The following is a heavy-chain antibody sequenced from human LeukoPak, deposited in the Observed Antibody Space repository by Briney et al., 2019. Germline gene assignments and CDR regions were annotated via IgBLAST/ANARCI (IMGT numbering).Heavy chain of an antibody. CDR1: GFTFSGYG. D-gene: IGHD3-9*01. CDR2: IWYDGSNK. V-gene: IGHV3-33*01. CDR3: ARGPYYDNGPGVKYFDWLFYFVY. Sequence: GGSLRLSCAASGFTFSGYGMHWVRQAPGKGLEWVAVIWYDGSNKYYADSVKGRFTISRDNSKNTLYLQMNSLRAEDTAVYYCARGPYYDNGPGVKYFDWLFYFVYWGQGTLVTVSS. J-gene: IGHJ4*02.